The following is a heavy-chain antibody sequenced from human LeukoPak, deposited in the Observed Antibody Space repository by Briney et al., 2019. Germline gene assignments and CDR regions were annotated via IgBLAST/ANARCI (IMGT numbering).Heavy chain of an antibody. D-gene: IGHD5-24*01. J-gene: IGHJ4*02. CDR1: GDSISSGGYY. CDR3: ARDRDGYNSCDY. CDR2: IYYSGST. V-gene: IGHV4-31*03. Sequence: SETLSLTCTVSGDSISSGGYYWSWIRQLPGKGLGWIGYIYYSGSTSYNPSPKSRVSISIDTSKDQFSLKVSSVTAEDAAMYYCARDRDGYNSCDYWGQGTPVTVSS.